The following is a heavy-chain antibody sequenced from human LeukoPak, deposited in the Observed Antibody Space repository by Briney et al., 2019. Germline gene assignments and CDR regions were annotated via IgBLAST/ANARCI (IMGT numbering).Heavy chain of an antibody. V-gene: IGHV4-59*10. D-gene: IGHD5-18*01. CDR1: GGSFSGYY. CDR2: IYTSGST. CDR3: ASSVDTAMVETLDY. J-gene: IGHJ4*02. Sequence: SETLSLTCAVYGGSFSGYYWSWIRQPAGKGLEWIGRIYTSGSTNYNPSLKSRVTISVDTSKNQFSLKLSSVTAADTAVYYCASSVDTAMVETLDYWGQGTLVTVSS.